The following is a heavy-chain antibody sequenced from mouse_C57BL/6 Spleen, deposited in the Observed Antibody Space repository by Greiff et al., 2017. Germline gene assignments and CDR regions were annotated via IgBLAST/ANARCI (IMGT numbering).Heavy chain of an antibody. CDR3: ARDYDGSSSYYFDY. Sequence: EVKLQESGGDLVKPGGSLKLSCAASGFTFSSYGMSWVRQTPDKRLEWVATISSGGSYTYYPDSVKGRFTISRDNAKNTLYLQMSSLKSEDTAMYYCARDYDGSSSYYFDYWGQGTTLTVSS. CDR1: GFTFSSYG. CDR2: ISSGGSYT. D-gene: IGHD1-1*01. J-gene: IGHJ2*01. V-gene: IGHV5-6*01.